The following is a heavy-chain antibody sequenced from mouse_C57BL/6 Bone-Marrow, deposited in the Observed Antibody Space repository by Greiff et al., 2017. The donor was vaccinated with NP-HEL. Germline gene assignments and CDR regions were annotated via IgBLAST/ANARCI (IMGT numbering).Heavy chain of an antibody. D-gene: IGHD1-1*01. CDR1: GFTFSSYA. Sequence: EVKLMESGGGLVKPGGSLKLSCAASGFTFSSYAMSWVRQTPEKRLEWVATISDGGSYTYYPDNVKGRFTISRDNAKNNLYLQMSHLKSEDTAMYYCAREHYGSRGGFAYWGQGTLVTVSA. CDR2: ISDGGSYT. V-gene: IGHV5-4*01. J-gene: IGHJ3*01. CDR3: AREHYGSRGGFAY.